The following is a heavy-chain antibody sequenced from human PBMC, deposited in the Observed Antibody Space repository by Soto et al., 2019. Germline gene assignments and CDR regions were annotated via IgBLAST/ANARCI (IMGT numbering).Heavy chain of an antibody. CDR1: GFTFSSYG. V-gene: IGHV3-30*18. CDR3: AKERDIVVGVAPLDY. CDR2: ISYDGSNK. D-gene: IGHD2-15*01. J-gene: IGHJ4*01. Sequence: QVQLVESEGGVVQPGRSLRLSCAASGFTFSSYGMHWVRQAPGKGLEWVAVISYDGSNKYYADAVKGRFTISRDTSKNTMYLQMNSLRAEDTAVYYCAKERDIVVGVAPLDYWGHGTLVTVSS.